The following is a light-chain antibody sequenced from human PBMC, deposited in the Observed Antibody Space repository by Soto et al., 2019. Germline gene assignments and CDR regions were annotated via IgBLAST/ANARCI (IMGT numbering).Light chain of an antibody. J-gene: IGKJ2*01. CDR3: QQYGSSPPYT. V-gene: IGKV3-20*01. CDR1: QSVSNNY. CDR2: GSS. Sequence: EVVLTQSPGTLSLSPGERATLSCRASQSVSNNYFAWYQQKPGQAPRLLIFGSSDRATGIPDRFSGSGSGPDLTLTISRLEPEDFAVYYCQQYGSSPPYTFGQGTKLEIK.